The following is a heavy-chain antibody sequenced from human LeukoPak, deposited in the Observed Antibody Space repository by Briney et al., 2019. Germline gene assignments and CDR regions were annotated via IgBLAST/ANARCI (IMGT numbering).Heavy chain of an antibody. CDR3: ATFRFLGT. J-gene: IGHJ3*01. Sequence: PGGPLRLSCAASGFTFSNYWMTWVRQGPGKGLEWVANIKPGGSEKYYVDSVKGRFTISRDNAKNSLYLQMNSLRAEDTAVYYCATFRFLGTWGQGTMVTVSP. V-gene: IGHV3-7*03. CDR1: GFTFSNYW. CDR2: IKPGGSEK. D-gene: IGHD3-3*01.